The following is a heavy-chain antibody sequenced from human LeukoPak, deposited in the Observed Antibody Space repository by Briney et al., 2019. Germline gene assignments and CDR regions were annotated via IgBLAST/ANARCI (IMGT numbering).Heavy chain of an antibody. Sequence: ASVKVSCRASGYTFSSYGFSWVRQAPGQGLEWMGWISAHNANTYYAQNFEGRVTMTTDISTSTAYMELRSLRPDDTAVYYCARDSSEVGVIGAFDIWGQGTMVTVSS. CDR1: GYTFSSYG. V-gene: IGHV1-18*01. D-gene: IGHD3-10*01. CDR2: ISAHNANT. J-gene: IGHJ3*02. CDR3: ARDSSEVGVIGAFDI.